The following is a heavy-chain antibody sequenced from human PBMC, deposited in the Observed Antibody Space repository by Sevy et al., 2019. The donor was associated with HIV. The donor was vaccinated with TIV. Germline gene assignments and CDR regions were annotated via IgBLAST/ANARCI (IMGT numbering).Heavy chain of an antibody. J-gene: IGHJ6*02. V-gene: IGHV4-34*01. Sequence: SETLSLTCAVYGGSFSGYYWSWIRQPPGKGLEWIGEINHSGCTNYNPSLKSRVTISVDTSKNQFSLKLSSVTAADTAVYYCARGGEWVMGGWYYYYYGMDVWGQGTTVTVSS. D-gene: IGHD6-19*01. CDR3: ARGGEWVMGGWYYYYYGMDV. CDR1: GGSFSGYY. CDR2: INHSGCT.